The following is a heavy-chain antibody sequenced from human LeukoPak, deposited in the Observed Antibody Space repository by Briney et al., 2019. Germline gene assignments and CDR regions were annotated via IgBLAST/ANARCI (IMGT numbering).Heavy chain of an antibody. D-gene: IGHD3-16*01. V-gene: IGHV1-3*01. CDR3: ARDLYGDYFDY. J-gene: IGHJ4*02. CDR2: INAGNENT. Sequence: ASVNVSCKASGYTFSRYGMHWVRQAPGQRLEWMGWINAGNENTKYSQKFQGRVSITRDTSACTAYMELSSLTSEDTAVYYCARDLYGDYFDYWGQGTLVTVSS. CDR1: GYTFSRYG.